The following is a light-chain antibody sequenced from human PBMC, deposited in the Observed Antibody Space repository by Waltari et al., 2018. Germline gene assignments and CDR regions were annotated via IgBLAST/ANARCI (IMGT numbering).Light chain of an antibody. CDR1: QSLVHRGGNTY. V-gene: IGKV2-30*02. CDR2: KVS. J-gene: IGKJ5*01. CDR3: MQGTHWPYT. Sequence: DAVLTQSPLSLPATLGQPASISCKSSQSLVHRGGNTYWNGFQQRPGQSPRRLIYKVSTRESGVPGRLRGSGSGTDFTLKISRVEAEDFGVYYCMQGTHWPYTFGQGTRRE.